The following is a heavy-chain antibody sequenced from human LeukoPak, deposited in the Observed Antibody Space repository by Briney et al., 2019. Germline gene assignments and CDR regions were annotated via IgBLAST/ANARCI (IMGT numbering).Heavy chain of an antibody. CDR2: INERGTDS. CDR1: GFTFSGHW. CDR3: VRDETLWTLDW. J-gene: IGHJ4*02. V-gene: IGHV3-74*03. Sequence: GGSLRLSCTASGFTFSGHWIHWVRQPPGMGLVWVSRINERGTDSMYAESVKGRFTISRDNVKNTVYLQMNSLRAAHPAVYYCVRDETLWTLDWWGQGTLVSVSS. D-gene: IGHD1-1*01.